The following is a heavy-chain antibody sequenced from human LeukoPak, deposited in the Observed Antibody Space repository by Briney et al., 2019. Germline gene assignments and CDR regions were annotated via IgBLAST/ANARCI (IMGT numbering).Heavy chain of an antibody. J-gene: IGHJ3*02. Sequence: GGSLRLSCAASGFTFTSYWMSWVRQAPGKGLEGVANIKQDGSEKYYVDSVKGRFTISRDNAKNSLYLQMNSLRAEDTAVYYCARVGWDQNAFDIWGQGTMVTVSS. V-gene: IGHV3-7*01. CDR3: ARVGWDQNAFDI. CDR2: IKQDGSEK. D-gene: IGHD1-26*01. CDR1: GFTFTSYW.